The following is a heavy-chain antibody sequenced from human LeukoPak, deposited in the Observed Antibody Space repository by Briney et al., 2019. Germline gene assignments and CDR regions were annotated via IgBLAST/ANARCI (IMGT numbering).Heavy chain of an antibody. CDR3: ARTIAAAPDY. V-gene: IGHV4-4*07. D-gene: IGHD6-6*01. CDR2: IYTSGST. Sequence: SETLSLTCTVSGGSISSYYWSWIRQPAGKGLEWIGRIYTSGSTNYNPSLKSRVTMSVDTSKNQFSLQLNSVTPEDTAVYYCARTIAAAPDYWGQGTLVTVSS. J-gene: IGHJ4*02. CDR1: GGSISSYY.